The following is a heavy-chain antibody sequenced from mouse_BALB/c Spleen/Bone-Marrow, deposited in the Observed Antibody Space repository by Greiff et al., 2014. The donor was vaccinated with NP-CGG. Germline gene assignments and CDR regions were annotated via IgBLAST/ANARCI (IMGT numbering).Heavy chain of an antibody. CDR2: IYPYNGGT. CDR1: GYTFTDYN. J-gene: IGHJ2*01. Sequence: EVKLVESGPELVKPGSSVKISCKASGYTFTDYNMHWVNQSHGKSLEWIGYIYPYNGGTGYNQKFKTKATLTVDNSSSTAYMELRSLTSEDSAVYYCARKDYDSFFDYWGQGTTLTVSS. D-gene: IGHD2-4*01. CDR3: ARKDYDSFFDY. V-gene: IGHV1S29*02.